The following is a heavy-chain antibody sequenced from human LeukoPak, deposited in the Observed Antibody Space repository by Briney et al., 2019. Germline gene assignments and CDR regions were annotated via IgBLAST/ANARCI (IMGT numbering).Heavy chain of an antibody. D-gene: IGHD4-17*01. CDR1: GGSFSGYY. J-gene: IGHJ4*02. V-gene: IGHV4-34*01. Sequence: PSETLSLTCAVYGGSFSGYYWSWIRQPPGKGLEWIGEINHSGSTNYNPSLKSRVTISVDTSKNQFSLKLSSVSAADTAVYYCARGGPTVTTRPFDYCGQGTLVTVSS. CDR3: ARGGPTVTTRPFDY. CDR2: INHSGST.